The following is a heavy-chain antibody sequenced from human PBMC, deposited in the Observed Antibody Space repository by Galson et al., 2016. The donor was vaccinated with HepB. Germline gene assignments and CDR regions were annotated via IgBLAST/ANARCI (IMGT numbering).Heavy chain of an antibody. CDR2: INPGNGDT. V-gene: IGHV1-3*01. Sequence: SVKVSCKASGYTFTKYAMHWVRQAPGQRLEWMAWINPGNGDTKYSQKFQGRVTITRDTSASTAYMDLSSLRSEDAAVYYCATGSGSSWFDPWGQGTLVTASS. J-gene: IGHJ5*02. CDR1: GYTFTKYA. D-gene: IGHD3-10*01. CDR3: ATGSGSSWFDP.